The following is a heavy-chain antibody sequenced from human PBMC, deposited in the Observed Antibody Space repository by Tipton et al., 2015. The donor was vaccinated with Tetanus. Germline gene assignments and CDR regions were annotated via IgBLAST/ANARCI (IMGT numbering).Heavy chain of an antibody. CDR2: IYHRGNT. CDR1: GGSISSSSYY. J-gene: IGHJ4*02. V-gene: IGHV4-39*01. D-gene: IGHD3-9*01. Sequence: TLSLTCTVSGGSISSSSYYWGWIRQSPGKWLEWIGNIYHRGNTYYNPSLKSRVAISVDTSKNQLSLNLRSVTAGDTATYYCVGGDGSGYRFDYWGQGALVTVSS. CDR3: VGGDGSGYRFDY.